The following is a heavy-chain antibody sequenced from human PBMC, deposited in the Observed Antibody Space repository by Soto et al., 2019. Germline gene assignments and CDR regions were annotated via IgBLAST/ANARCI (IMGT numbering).Heavy chain of an antibody. CDR3: ARAVGIQLWIP. Sequence: PSETLSLTCAVYGGSFSGYYWSWIRQPPGKGLEWIGEINHSGSTNYNPSLKSRVTISVDTSKNQFSLKLSSVTAADTAVYYCARAVGIQLWIPWGQGTLVTVSS. CDR1: GGSFSGYY. V-gene: IGHV4-34*01. D-gene: IGHD5-18*01. J-gene: IGHJ5*02. CDR2: INHSGST.